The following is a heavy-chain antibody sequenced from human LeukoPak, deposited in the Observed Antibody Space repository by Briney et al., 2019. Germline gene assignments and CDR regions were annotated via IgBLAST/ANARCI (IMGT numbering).Heavy chain of an antibody. J-gene: IGHJ4*02. D-gene: IGHD3-22*01. CDR3: TTATAYDNSLIDY. CDR2: INPNSGAT. CDR1: GYTFTSYY. V-gene: IGHV1-2*02. Sequence: ASVKVSCKASGYTFTSYYIHWVRQAPGQGLEWMGWINPNSGATNYAQKFQGRVTMTRDTSISTASLELSRLRSDDTAFYYCTTATAYDNSLIDYWGQGTLVTVSS.